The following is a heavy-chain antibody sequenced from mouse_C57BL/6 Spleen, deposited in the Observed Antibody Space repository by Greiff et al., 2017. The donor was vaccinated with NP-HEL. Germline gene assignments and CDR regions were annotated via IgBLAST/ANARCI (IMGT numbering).Heavy chain of an antibody. D-gene: IGHD4-1*01. CDR3: ARRETGTSWFAY. CDR1: GYTFTSYW. Sequence: QVQLKESGAELVRPGSSVKLSCKASGYTFTSYWMHWVKQRPIQGLEWIGNIDPSDSETHYNQKFKDKATLTVDKSSSTAYMQLSSLTSEDSAVYYCARRETGTSWFAYWGQGTLVTVSA. V-gene: IGHV1-52*01. J-gene: IGHJ3*01. CDR2: IDPSDSET.